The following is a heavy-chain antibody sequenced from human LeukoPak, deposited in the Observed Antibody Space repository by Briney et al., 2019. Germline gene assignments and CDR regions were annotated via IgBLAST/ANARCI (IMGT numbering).Heavy chain of an antibody. J-gene: IGHJ6*03. Sequence: ASVKVSCKVSGYTLTELSMHWVRQAPGKGLEWMGGFDPEDGETIYAQKFQGRVTMTEDTSTDTAYMELSSLRSEDTAVYYCARGPAITMVRGGIYYYYMDVWGKGTTVTISS. CDR1: GYTLTELS. D-gene: IGHD3-10*01. V-gene: IGHV1-24*01. CDR2: FDPEDGET. CDR3: ARGPAITMVRGGIYYYYMDV.